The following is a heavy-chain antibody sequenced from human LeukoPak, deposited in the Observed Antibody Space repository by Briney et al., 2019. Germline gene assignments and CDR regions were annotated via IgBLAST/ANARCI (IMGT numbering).Heavy chain of an antibody. CDR2: ISSSSSII. CDR3: ARDGGYGDFSYYFDY. V-gene: IGHV3-48*04. J-gene: IGHJ4*02. CDR1: GFTFSSYS. D-gene: IGHD4-17*01. Sequence: PGGSLRLSCAASGFTFSSYSMNWVRQAPGKGLEWVSYISSSSSIIYYADSVKGRFTISRDNAKNSLYLQMNSLRAEDTAVYYCARDGGYGDFSYYFDYWGQGTLVTVSS.